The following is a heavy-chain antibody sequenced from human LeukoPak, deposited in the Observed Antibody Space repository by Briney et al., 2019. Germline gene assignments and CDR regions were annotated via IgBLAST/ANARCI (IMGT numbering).Heavy chain of an antibody. Sequence: PGGSLRLSCTASGFTFGDYVMSWVRQAPGKGLEWVGFIRSKAYGGTTKNAASVKGRFTISRDDSRSIAYLQMNGLKTEDTAVYYCTRRYNYDSSGYYYVGDAFDIWGQGTMVTVSS. CDR2: IRSKAYGGTT. J-gene: IGHJ3*02. D-gene: IGHD3-22*01. V-gene: IGHV3-49*04. CDR1: GFTFGDYV. CDR3: TRRYNYDSSGYYYVGDAFDI.